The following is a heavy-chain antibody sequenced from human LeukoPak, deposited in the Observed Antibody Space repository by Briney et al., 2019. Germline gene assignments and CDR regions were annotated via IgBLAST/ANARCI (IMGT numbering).Heavy chain of an antibody. J-gene: IGHJ4*02. Sequence: GGSLRLSCAASGFTFSGSAMHWVRQASGKGLEWVGRIRSKANSYATAYAASVKGRFTISRDDSKNTAYLQMNSLRAEDTAVYYCAKVRGSSWPLGWGQGTLVTVSS. CDR1: GFTFSGSA. CDR3: AKVRGSSWPLG. V-gene: IGHV3-73*01. CDR2: IRSKANSYAT. D-gene: IGHD6-13*01.